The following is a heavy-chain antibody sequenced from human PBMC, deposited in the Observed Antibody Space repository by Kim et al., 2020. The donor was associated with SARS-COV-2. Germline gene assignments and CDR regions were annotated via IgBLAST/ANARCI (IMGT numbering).Heavy chain of an antibody. CDR3: ARDAYGSGTHWFDP. CDR2: ISSSSSSI. V-gene: IGHV3-21*01. Sequence: GGSLRLSCAASGFTFSSYSMNWVRQAPGKGLEWVSSISSSSSSIYYADSVKGRFTISRDNAKNSLYLQMNSRRAEDTAVYYCARDAYGSGTHWFDPWGQGTLVTVSS. CDR1: GFTFSSYS. D-gene: IGHD3-10*01. J-gene: IGHJ5*02.